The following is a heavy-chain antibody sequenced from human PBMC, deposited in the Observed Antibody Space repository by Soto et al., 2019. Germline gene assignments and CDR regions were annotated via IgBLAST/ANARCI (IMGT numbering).Heavy chain of an antibody. CDR2: VSGSGTT. CDR3: ARGGIH. D-gene: IGHD6-13*01. V-gene: IGHV3-48*03. Sequence: LRLSCVASGYTFNSHEMNWIRQTPGKRLEWTSSVSGSGTTKYADSVKGRFTISRDNAHKSIYLQMNSLRVEDTGVYYCARGGIHWGQGALVTVSS. CDR1: GYTFNSHE. J-gene: IGHJ4*02.